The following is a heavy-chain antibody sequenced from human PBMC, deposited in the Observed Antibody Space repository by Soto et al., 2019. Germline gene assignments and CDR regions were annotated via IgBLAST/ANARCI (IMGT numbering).Heavy chain of an antibody. Sequence: QVQLQQWGAGLLKPSETLSLTCAVYGGSFSGYYWSWIRQPPGKGLEWIGEINHSGSTNYNPSLKSRVTISVDTSKNQFSLKLSSVTAADTAVYYCARERAVGVVPAAIAPWFDPWGQGTLVTVSS. J-gene: IGHJ5*02. CDR1: GGSFSGYY. D-gene: IGHD2-2*01. CDR2: INHSGST. CDR3: ARERAVGVVPAAIAPWFDP. V-gene: IGHV4-34*01.